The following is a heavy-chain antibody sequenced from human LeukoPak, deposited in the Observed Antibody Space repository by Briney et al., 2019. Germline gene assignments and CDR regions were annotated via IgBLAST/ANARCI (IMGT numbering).Heavy chain of an antibody. CDR1: GYSISSGYY. CDR2: IYHSGST. V-gene: IGHV4-38-2*02. J-gene: IGHJ4*02. D-gene: IGHD3-10*01. CDR3: VRGYGVFDY. Sequence: SETLSLTCTVSGYSISSGYYWGWIRQPPGKGLEWIGSIYHSGSTYYNPSLKSRVTISVDTSKNQFSLKLSSVTAADTAVYYCVRGYGVFDYWGQGTLVTVSS.